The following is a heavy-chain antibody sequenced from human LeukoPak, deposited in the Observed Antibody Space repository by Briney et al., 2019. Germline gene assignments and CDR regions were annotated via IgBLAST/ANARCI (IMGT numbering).Heavy chain of an antibody. CDR3: ARERYCSSTSCYLFGNADFDY. Sequence: ASVKVSCKVSGYTLTELSMHWVRQAPGKGLEWMGGFDPEDGETIYAQKFQGRVTMTEDTSTDTAYMELSSLRSEDTAVYYCARERYCSSTSCYLFGNADFDYWGQGTLVTVSS. V-gene: IGHV1-24*01. J-gene: IGHJ4*02. D-gene: IGHD2-2*01. CDR2: FDPEDGET. CDR1: GYTLTELS.